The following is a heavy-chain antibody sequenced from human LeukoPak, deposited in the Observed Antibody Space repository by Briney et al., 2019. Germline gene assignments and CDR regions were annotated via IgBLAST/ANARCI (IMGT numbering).Heavy chain of an antibody. V-gene: IGHV1-2*02. J-gene: IGHJ3*02. Sequence: RASVKVSCKASGYTLTSYDINWVRQAPGQGLEWMGWINPNSGGTNYAQKFQGRVTMTRDTSISTAYMELSRLRSDDTAVYYCARDLEEVDAFDIWGQGTMVTVSS. CDR1: GYTLTSYD. CDR2: INPNSGGT. CDR3: ARDLEEVDAFDI. D-gene: IGHD1-1*01.